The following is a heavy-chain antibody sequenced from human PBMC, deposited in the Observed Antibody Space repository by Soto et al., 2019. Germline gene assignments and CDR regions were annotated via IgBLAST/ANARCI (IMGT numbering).Heavy chain of an antibody. CDR3: AKDIDYGDYVADV. CDR1: GFTFSSYG. D-gene: IGHD4-17*01. Sequence: QVQLVESGGGVVQPGRSLRLSCAASGFTFSSYGMHWVRQAPGKGLEWVAVISYDGSNKYYADSVKGRFTISRDNSKNTLYLQMNSLSAEDTAVYYCAKDIDYGDYVADVRGQGTTVTVSS. J-gene: IGHJ6*02. V-gene: IGHV3-30*18. CDR2: ISYDGSNK.